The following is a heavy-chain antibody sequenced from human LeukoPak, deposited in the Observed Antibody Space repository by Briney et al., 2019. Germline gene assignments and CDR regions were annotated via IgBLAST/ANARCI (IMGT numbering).Heavy chain of an antibody. CDR3: ANYYDSSGYYYFDY. CDR1: GFTFSSYA. CDR2: ISGSGGST. D-gene: IGHD3-22*01. V-gene: IGHV3-23*01. Sequence: PGGSLRLSCAASGFTFSSYAMSWVRQAPGKGLEWVSAISGSGGSTYYADSVKGRLTISRDNSKNTLYLQMNSLRAEDTAVYYCANYYDSSGYYYFDYWGQGTLVTVSS. J-gene: IGHJ4*02.